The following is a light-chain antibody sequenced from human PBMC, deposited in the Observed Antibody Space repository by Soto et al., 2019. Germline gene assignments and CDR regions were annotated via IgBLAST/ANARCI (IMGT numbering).Light chain of an antibody. CDR3: QHYNSYSEA. CDR1: QTISSW. CDR2: AAS. J-gene: IGKJ1*01. V-gene: IGKV1-5*01. Sequence: DFQTTHSPSTLSGSVGVRVTITCRASQTISSWLAWYQQKPGKAPTLLIYAASNLQSGVPSRFRGSGSGTEFTLTISSLQPDDFATYYCQHYNSYSEAFGQGTKAAIK.